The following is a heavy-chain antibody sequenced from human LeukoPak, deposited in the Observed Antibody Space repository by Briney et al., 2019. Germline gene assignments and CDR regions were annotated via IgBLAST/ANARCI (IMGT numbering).Heavy chain of an antibody. CDR2: ISYDGSNK. J-gene: IGHJ4*02. CDR1: GFTFSTYG. CDR3: AKVAEPYYGSGSYPDY. D-gene: IGHD3-10*01. Sequence: GGSRRLSCAASGFTFSTYGMHWVRQAPGKGLEWVAVISYDGSNKYYADSVKGRFTISRDNSKNTLYLQMNSLRAEDTAVYYCAKVAEPYYGSGSYPDYWGQGTLVTVSS. V-gene: IGHV3-30*18.